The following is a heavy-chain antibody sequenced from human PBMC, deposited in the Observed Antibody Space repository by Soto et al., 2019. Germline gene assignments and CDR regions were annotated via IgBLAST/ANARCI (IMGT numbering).Heavy chain of an antibody. D-gene: IGHD1-26*01. Sequence: SETLSLTCAVYGGSFSAYYWSWVRQPPGKGLEWIGEIIHSESTKYNPSLKSRVTISVDTSKNQFSLKLSSVTAADTAVYYCARQRPTDGRWEFANYYSMDVWGQGTPVTVSS. V-gene: IGHV4-34*12. CDR3: ARQRPTDGRWEFANYYSMDV. CDR1: GGSFSAYY. CDR2: IIHSEST. J-gene: IGHJ6*02.